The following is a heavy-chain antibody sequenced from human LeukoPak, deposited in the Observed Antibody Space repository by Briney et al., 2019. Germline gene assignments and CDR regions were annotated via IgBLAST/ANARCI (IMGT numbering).Heavy chain of an antibody. CDR1: GFTFSSYW. J-gene: IGHJ3*01. Sequence: PGGSPRLSCAASGFTFSSYWMSWVRQAPGKGLEWVANIKQDGSEKYHVDSVKGRFTISTDNAKNSLYLQMDSLTTEDTAVYYCAKEKDTIYFDLWGQGTMVTVSA. CDR2: IKQDGSEK. D-gene: IGHD2-15*01. CDR3: AKEKDTIYFDL. V-gene: IGHV3-7*03.